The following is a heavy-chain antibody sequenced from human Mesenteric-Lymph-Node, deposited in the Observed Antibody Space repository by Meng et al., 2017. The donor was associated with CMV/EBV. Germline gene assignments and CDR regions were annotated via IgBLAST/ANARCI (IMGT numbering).Heavy chain of an antibody. J-gene: IGHJ3*02. V-gene: IGHV3-7*01. CDR1: GFTFSSYW. Sequence: GESLKISCAASGFTFSSYWMSWVRQAPGKGLEWVANIKQDGSEKYYVDSMKGRFTISGDNAKNSLYLQMNSLRAEDTAMYYCAAGNAFDIWGQGTMVTVSS. CDR2: IKQDGSEK. CDR3: AAGNAFDI.